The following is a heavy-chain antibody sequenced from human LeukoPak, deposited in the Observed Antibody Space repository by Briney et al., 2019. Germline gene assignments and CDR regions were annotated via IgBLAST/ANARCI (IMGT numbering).Heavy chain of an antibody. V-gene: IGHV3-23*01. CDR2: ISNDGCGR. CDR1: RLTLNKCG. J-gene: IGHJ4*02. D-gene: IGHD3-22*01. Sequence: GGSLRLSCVASRLTLNKCGLIWVRPAPGKGLEWVSAISNDGCGRTYADFVKGRFTISRDNSKNTLYLQMGSLRADDTALYYCAKGSSGYFFDLWGQGTLVTVSS. CDR3: AKGSSGYFFDL.